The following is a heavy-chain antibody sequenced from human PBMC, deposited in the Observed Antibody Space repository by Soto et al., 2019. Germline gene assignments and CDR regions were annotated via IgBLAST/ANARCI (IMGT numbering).Heavy chain of an antibody. CDR1: GGSINTGDYY. CDR3: ARGVDFEGFSPYGMDV. Sequence: TLSLTCTVSGGSINTGDYYWTWIRQPRGKGLEWIGYIYYSGTTYYNPSLKSRVSLSLDTSKNHFSLRLTSVTAADTAVYYCARGVDFEGFSPYGMDVWGQGTTVTVSS. V-gene: IGHV4-30-4*01. CDR2: IYYSGTT. J-gene: IGHJ6*02. D-gene: IGHD3-3*01.